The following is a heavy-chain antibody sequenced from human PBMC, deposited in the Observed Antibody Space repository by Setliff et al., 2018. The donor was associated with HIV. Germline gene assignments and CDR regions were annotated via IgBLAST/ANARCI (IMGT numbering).Heavy chain of an antibody. J-gene: IGHJ6*03. CDR1: GDTFTNFY. V-gene: IGHV1-46*01. D-gene: IGHD1-26*01. Sequence: ASVKVSCKASGDTFTNFYIHWVRQAPGQGLEWLGMIKPSAGSTTYAQKFQGRVTMTSDTSTSTVYMDLSSLGSEDTAVYYCARGGHYTGSYLPRDYYMDVWGKGTTGTVS. CDR2: IKPSAGST. CDR3: ARGGHYTGSYLPRDYYMDV.